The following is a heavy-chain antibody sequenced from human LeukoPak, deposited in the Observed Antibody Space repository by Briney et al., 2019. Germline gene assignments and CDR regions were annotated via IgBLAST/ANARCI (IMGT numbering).Heavy chain of an antibody. CDR1: GFAFSTYS. CDR2: ISSSSNTI. CDR3: ARSRGDF. J-gene: IGHJ4*02. Sequence: GESLRLSCAASGFAFSTYSMNWVRQAPGKGLEWVSYISSSSNTIYYADSVKGRFTISRDNARNSLYLQMNSLRADDTALYYCARSRGDFWGQGTLVTVSS. V-gene: IGHV3-48*04.